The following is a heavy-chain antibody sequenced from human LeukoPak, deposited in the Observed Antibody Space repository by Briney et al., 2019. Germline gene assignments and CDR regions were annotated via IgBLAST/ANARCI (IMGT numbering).Heavy chain of an antibody. D-gene: IGHD2-8*01. CDR2: IKEDGSEK. Sequence: PGGSLRLSCAASGFIFSRFWMTWVRQGPGRGLQWVANIKEDGSEKNYVDSVKGRFTISRDNAKNSLFLQMNTLRAEDTAVYYCARPTNGAFDIWGQGTTVIVSS. V-gene: IGHV3-7*01. J-gene: IGHJ3*02. CDR1: GFIFSRFW. CDR3: ARPTNGAFDI.